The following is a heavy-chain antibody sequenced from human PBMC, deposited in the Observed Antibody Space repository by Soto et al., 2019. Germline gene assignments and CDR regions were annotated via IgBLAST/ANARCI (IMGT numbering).Heavy chain of an antibody. CDR2: IFYSGTT. V-gene: IGHV4-31*03. D-gene: IGHD3-3*01. J-gene: IGHJ4*02. CDR1: GGSIRSGGYY. CDR3: ARQPTYDFWSPYYFDY. Sequence: QVQLQESGPGLVKPSQTLSLTCTVSGGSIRSGGYYWTWIRQYPGKGLEWIGYIFYSGTTYYNPCLKSRVTISLGRSTNQFSLKLSSVTAADTAVYYCARQPTYDFWSPYYFDYWGQGSLVTVSS.